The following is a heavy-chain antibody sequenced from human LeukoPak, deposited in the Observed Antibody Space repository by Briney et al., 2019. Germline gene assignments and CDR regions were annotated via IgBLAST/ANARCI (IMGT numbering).Heavy chain of an antibody. J-gene: IGHJ4*02. CDR2: ISYHGSNK. D-gene: IGHD3/OR15-3a*01. CDR3: ARSPERLGQGYLDS. Sequence: GGALRLSCAAPGFTFSSYSMHWVRQAPGKGLERLTLISYHGSNKEYTDSVKGRFTISRDNSKNTLFLQMNSLRTEDTAIYFCARSPERLGQGYLDSWGQGTLVTVSS. CDR1: GFTFSSYS. V-gene: IGHV3-30*04.